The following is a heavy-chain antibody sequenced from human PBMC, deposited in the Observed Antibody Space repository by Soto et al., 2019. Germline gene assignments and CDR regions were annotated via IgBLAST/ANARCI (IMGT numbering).Heavy chain of an antibody. V-gene: IGHV3-74*01. CDR3: ASGDRGAFDL. J-gene: IGHJ3*01. CDR2: IHSDGSST. Sequence: EVQLLESGGGLVQPGESLRLSCAASGFTFSYYWMHWVRQAPGMGLVWVSRIHSDGSSTTYADSVKGRFTISRDNARNTLYLQMNSLRAEDTAVYYCASGDRGAFDLWGQGTLLTVSS. D-gene: IGHD3-10*01. CDR1: GFTFSYYW.